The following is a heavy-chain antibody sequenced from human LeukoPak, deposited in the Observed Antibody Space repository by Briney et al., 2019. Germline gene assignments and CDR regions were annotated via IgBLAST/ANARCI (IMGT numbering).Heavy chain of an antibody. CDR2: IYPGDSDT. CDR3: ARREKEDWYFDL. Sequence: GESLKISCEGSGYSFSTYWVGWVRQMPGKGLESMGIIYPGDSDTRYSPSFQDQVTISADKSISTAYLQWSSLKASDTAIYYCARREKEDWYFDLWGRGTLVTVSS. J-gene: IGHJ2*01. CDR1: GYSFSTYW. V-gene: IGHV5-51*01.